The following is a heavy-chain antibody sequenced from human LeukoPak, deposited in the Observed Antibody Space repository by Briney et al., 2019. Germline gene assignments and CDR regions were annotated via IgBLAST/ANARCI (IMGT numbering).Heavy chain of an antibody. V-gene: IGHV1-46*01. CDR1: GYTFTSYY. CDR2: INPSGGST. D-gene: IGHD2-2*01. J-gene: IGHJ1*01. CDR3: ARCVSSTSCRLGFQR. Sequence: VASVKVSCKASGYTFTSYYMHWVRLAPGQGVEWMGIINPSGGSTSYAQKFQGRVTMTRDTSTSTVYMELSSLRSEDTAVYYCARCVSSTSCRLGFQRWGQGTLVTVSS.